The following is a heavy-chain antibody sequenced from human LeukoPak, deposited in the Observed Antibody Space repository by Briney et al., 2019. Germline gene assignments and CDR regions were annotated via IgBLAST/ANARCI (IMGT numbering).Heavy chain of an antibody. CDR2: ISAYNGNT. J-gene: IGHJ4*02. D-gene: IGHD2-2*01. CDR1: GYTFTSYG. CDR3: ARGIVVLPAEPGDYFDY. Sequence: ASVKVSCKASGYTFTSYGISWVRQAPGQGLEWMGWISAYNGNTNYAQKLQGRVTMTTDTSTSTAYMELRSLRSDDTAVYYCARGIVVLPAEPGDYFDYWGQGTLVAVSS. V-gene: IGHV1-18*04.